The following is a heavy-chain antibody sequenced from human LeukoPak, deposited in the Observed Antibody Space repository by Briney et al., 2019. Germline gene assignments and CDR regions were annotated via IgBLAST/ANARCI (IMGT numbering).Heavy chain of an antibody. Sequence: SETLSLTCTVSGSSISSYYWSWIRQPPGKGLEWIGYMYYSGSTNYNPSLKSRVTISVDTSKNQVSLKLSSVTAADTAVYYCARTDRDGDIFDYWGQGTLVTVSS. V-gene: IGHV4-59*01. CDR3: ARTDRDGDIFDY. D-gene: IGHD4-17*01. J-gene: IGHJ4*02. CDR1: GSSISSYY. CDR2: MYYSGST.